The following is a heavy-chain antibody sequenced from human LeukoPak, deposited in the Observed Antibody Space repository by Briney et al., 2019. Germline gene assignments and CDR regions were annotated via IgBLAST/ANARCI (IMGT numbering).Heavy chain of an antibody. CDR2: IIPILGIA. CDR3: AREYCSSTSCLRAFDI. J-gene: IGHJ3*02. V-gene: IGHV1-69*04. CDR1: GGTFSSYA. D-gene: IGHD2-2*01. Sequence: SVKVSCKASGGTFSSYAISWVRQAPGQGLERMGRIIPILGIANYAQKFQGRVTITADKSTSTAYMELSSLRSEDTAVYYCAREYCSSTSCLRAFDIWGQGTMVTVSS.